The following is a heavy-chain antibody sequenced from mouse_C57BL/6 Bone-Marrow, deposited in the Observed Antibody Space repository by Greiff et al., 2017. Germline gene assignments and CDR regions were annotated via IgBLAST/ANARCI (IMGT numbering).Heavy chain of an antibody. D-gene: IGHD2-3*01. Sequence: EAKLEESGGDLVKPGGSLKLSCAASGFTFSSYGMSWVRQTPDKRLEWVATISSGGSYTYYPDSVKGRFTISRDNAKNTLYLQMSSLKSEDTAMYYCADGYPWFAYWGQGTLVTVSA. CDR3: ADGYPWFAY. J-gene: IGHJ3*01. CDR2: ISSGGSYT. V-gene: IGHV5-6*02. CDR1: GFTFSSYG.